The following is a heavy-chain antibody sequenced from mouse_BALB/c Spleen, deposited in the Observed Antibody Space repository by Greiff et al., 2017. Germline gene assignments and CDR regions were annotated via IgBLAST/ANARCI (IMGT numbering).Heavy chain of an antibody. CDR1: GYTFTSYW. J-gene: IGHJ3*01. Sequence: VQLQQPGAELVKPGASVKLSCKASGYTFTSYWMHWVKQRPGQGLEWIGEIDPSDSYTNYNQKFKGKATLTVDKSSSTAYMQLSSLTSEDSAVYYCARSAQSAWFAYWGQGTLVTVSA. CDR2: IDPSDSYT. V-gene: IGHV1-69*02. CDR3: ARSAQSAWFAY.